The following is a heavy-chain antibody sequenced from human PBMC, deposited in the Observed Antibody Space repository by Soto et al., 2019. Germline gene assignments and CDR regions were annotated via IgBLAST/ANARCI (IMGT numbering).Heavy chain of an antibody. CDR2: ISGTSSHT. CDR1: GFTFGDYY. CDR3: ARVTAAAPEDL. J-gene: IGHJ2*01. V-gene: IGHV3-11*05. Sequence: PGGSLRLSCAASGFTFGDYYMSWIRQAPGKGLQWLSYISGTSSHTNYADSVRGRFTISRDNAKSSLYLQMNSLRAEDSAVYYCARVTAAAPEDLWARRTLVTVSS. D-gene: IGHD6-13*01.